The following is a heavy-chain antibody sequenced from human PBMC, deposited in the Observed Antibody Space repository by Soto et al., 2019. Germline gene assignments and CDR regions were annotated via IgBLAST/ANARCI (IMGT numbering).Heavy chain of an antibody. Sequence: RRLSCAASGFTFSDYYMSWIRQAPGKGLEWVSYISSSGSTIYYADSVKGRLTISRDNAKNSLYLQMNSLRAEDTAVYYCARGVDYDFWSGYYAYYYGMDVWGQGTTVTVSS. V-gene: IGHV3-11*01. CDR3: ARGVDYDFWSGYYAYYYGMDV. CDR1: GFTFSDYY. D-gene: IGHD3-3*01. J-gene: IGHJ6*02. CDR2: ISSSGSTI.